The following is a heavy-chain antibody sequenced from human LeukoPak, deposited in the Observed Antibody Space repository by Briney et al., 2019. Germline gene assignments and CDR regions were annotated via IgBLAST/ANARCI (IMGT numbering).Heavy chain of an antibody. V-gene: IGHV1-46*01. CDR3: ARDLPGYCSSTSCYSAAENSYNWFDP. Sequence: ASVKVSCKASGYTFTSYYMHWVRQAPGQGLEWMGIINPSGGSTSYAQKFQGRVTMTRGTSTSTVYMELSSLRSEDTAVYYCARDLPGYCSSTSCYSAAENSYNWFDPWGQGTLVTVSS. CDR1: GYTFTSYY. D-gene: IGHD2-2*02. J-gene: IGHJ5*02. CDR2: INPSGGST.